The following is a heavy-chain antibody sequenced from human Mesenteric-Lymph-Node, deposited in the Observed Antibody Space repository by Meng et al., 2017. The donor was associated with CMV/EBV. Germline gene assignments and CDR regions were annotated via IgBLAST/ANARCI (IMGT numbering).Heavy chain of an antibody. D-gene: IGHD6-13*01. CDR2: IKSKTDGGTT. CDR3: TTGYSSSLHYYYYGMDV. J-gene: IGHJ6*02. Sequence: GGSLRLSCAASGFTFSNAWMSWVRQAPGKGLEWVGRIKSKTDGGTTDYAAPVKGRFTISRDDSKNTLYLQMNSLKTEDTAVYYCTTGYSSSLHYYYYGMDVWGQGTTVTVSS. CDR1: GFTFSNAW. V-gene: IGHV3-15*01.